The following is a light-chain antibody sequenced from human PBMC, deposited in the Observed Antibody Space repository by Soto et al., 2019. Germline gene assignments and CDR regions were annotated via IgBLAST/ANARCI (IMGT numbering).Light chain of an antibody. CDR2: DAS. CDR3: QQYDNRFSVT. V-gene: IGKV1-33*01. CDR1: QDVSNY. Sequence: DLQMTQSPSSLSASVGDRVTITCQASQDVSNYLNWYQQKPGKAPKLLIYDASNFETGVPSRFSGSGSGTDFTFTISILQPEDIATYYCQQYDNRFSVTFGQGTRLEIK. J-gene: IGKJ5*01.